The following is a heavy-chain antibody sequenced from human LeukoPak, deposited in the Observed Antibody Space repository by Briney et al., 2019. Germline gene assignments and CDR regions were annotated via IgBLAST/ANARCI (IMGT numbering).Heavy chain of an antibody. J-gene: IGHJ3*02. Sequence: PGGSLRLSCAASGFTFSSYSMNWVRQAQGKGLEWVSYISNSSSTIYYADSVKGRFTISRDNAKNSLYLQMNSLRAEDTAVYYCARGDEIKHAFDIWGQGTMVTVSS. V-gene: IGHV3-48*01. CDR1: GFTFSSYS. CDR3: ARGDEIKHAFDI. CDR2: ISNSSSTI. D-gene: IGHD5-24*01.